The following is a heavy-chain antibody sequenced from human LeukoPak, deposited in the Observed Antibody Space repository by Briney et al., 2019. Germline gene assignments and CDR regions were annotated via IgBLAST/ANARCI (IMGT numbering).Heavy chain of an antibody. CDR3: AKVVWSGYEYDP. V-gene: IGHV3-23*01. CDR1: GFTFSSSA. Sequence: PGGSLRLSCAASGFTFSSSAMSWVRQAPGKGLEWVSAISGSGGSTYYADSVKGRFTISRDNSKNTLYLQMNSLRAEDTAVYYCAKVVWSGYEYDPWGQGTLVTVSS. D-gene: IGHD3-3*01. CDR2: ISGSGGST. J-gene: IGHJ5*02.